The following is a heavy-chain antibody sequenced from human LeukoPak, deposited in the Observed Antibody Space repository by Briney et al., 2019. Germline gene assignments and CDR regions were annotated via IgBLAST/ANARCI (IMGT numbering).Heavy chain of an antibody. CDR2: ISKDGSTS. Sequence: QAGGSLRLSCAASGFTFSSYSINWVRQAPGKRLVWVSVISKDGSTSIYADSVRGRLTISRDSAKNTLYLQMNSLRVEDTSVYYCARDYYMGIVDQWGQGTRVTVSS. V-gene: IGHV3-74*01. CDR1: GFTFSSYS. J-gene: IGHJ5*02. D-gene: IGHD3-22*01. CDR3: ARDYYMGIVDQ.